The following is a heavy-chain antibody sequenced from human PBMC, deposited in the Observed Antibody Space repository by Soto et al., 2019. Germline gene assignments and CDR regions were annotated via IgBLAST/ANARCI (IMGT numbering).Heavy chain of an antibody. CDR1: GGSISSYY. CDR2: IYYSGST. CDR3: ARGRWLAGYFHY. Sequence: SETLSLTCTVSGGSISSYYLSWIRQPPGKGLEWIGYIYYSGSTNYNPSLKSRVTISVDTSKNQFSLKLSSVTAADSAVYFCARGRWLAGYFHYWGQGTLVAVSS. D-gene: IGHD6-19*01. J-gene: IGHJ4*02. V-gene: IGHV4-59*01.